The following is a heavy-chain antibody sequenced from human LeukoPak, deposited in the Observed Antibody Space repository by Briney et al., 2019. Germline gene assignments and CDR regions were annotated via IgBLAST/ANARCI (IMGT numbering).Heavy chain of an antibody. Sequence: ASVKVSCKASGYTFTSYGISWVRQAPGQGLEWMGWVSACNGNTNYAQKLQGRVTMTTDTSTSTAYMELRSLRSDDTAVYYCAGSTGSLSSFDPWGQGTLVTVSS. CDR3: AGSTGSLSSFDP. D-gene: IGHD3-10*01. V-gene: IGHV1-18*01. CDR1: GYTFTSYG. CDR2: VSACNGNT. J-gene: IGHJ5*02.